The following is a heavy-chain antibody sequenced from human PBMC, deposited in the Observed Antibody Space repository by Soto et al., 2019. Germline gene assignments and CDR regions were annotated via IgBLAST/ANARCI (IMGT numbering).Heavy chain of an antibody. CDR1: GFTFSSYA. Sequence: PGGSLRLSCAASGFTFSSYAMSWVRQAPGKGLEWVSAISGSGGSTYYADSVKGRFTISRDNSENTLYLQMNSLRAEDTAVYYYAKVGEGDIVVVVAAKPFDYWCQGTLVTVSA. V-gene: IGHV3-23*01. J-gene: IGHJ4*02. CDR3: AKVGEGDIVVVVAAKPFDY. D-gene: IGHD2-15*01. CDR2: ISGSGGST.